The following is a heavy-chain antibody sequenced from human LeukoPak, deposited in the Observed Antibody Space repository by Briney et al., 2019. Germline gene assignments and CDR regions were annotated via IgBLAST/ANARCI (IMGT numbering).Heavy chain of an antibody. CDR2: IYSGGST. CDR1: GFTVSSNY. J-gene: IGHJ3*02. V-gene: IGHV3-53*01. D-gene: IGHD3-9*01. Sequence: GGSLRLSCAASGFTVSSNYVSWVRQAPGKGLEWVSVIYSGGSTDYADSVKGRFTISRDTSKNTLYLQMNSLRVEDTAVYYCARSSHYDILTGYSEEDAFDIWGQGTMVTVSS. CDR3: ARSSHYDILTGYSEEDAFDI.